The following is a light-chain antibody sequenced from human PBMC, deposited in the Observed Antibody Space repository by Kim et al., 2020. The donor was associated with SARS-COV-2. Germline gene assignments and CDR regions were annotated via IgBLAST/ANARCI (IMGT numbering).Light chain of an antibody. J-gene: IGKJ2*01. CDR3: QQSYSLPYA. V-gene: IGKV1-39*01. Sequence: DIQMTQSPSSLSACIGDRVTITCRASQSISYYLNWYQQKPGKAPNPLIYDAASLQSVVPSRFSGSGSGTDFTLTISSLQPEDFATYYCQQSYSLPYAFGQGTKLEI. CDR1: QSISYY. CDR2: DAA.